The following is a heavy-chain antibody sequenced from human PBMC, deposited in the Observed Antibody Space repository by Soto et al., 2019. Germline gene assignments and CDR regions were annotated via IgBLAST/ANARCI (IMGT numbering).Heavy chain of an antibody. J-gene: IGHJ6*03. CDR1: GYTLTSYD. Sequence: GTSIEVSSNASGYTLTSYDINWVRQATGQGLEWMGWMNPNSGNTGYAQTFQGRVTMTRNTSISTAYMELSSLRSEDTAVYYCARATMVRGVRYYYMDVWGKGTTVTVSS. CDR2: MNPNSGNT. V-gene: IGHV1-8*01. D-gene: IGHD3-10*01. CDR3: ARATMVRGVRYYYMDV.